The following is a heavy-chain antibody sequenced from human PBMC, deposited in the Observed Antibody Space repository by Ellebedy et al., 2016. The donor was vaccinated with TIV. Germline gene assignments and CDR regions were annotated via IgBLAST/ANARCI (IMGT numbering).Heavy chain of an antibody. V-gene: IGHV3-21*01. CDR2: ISSSSSYI. Sequence: GGSLRLXXAASGFTFSSYSMNWVRQAPGKGLEWVSSISSSSSYIYYADSVKGRFTISRDNAKNSLYLQMNSLRAEDTAVCYCARGITMVRDYGMDVWGQGTTVTVSS. J-gene: IGHJ6*02. D-gene: IGHD3-10*01. CDR1: GFTFSSYS. CDR3: ARGITMVRDYGMDV.